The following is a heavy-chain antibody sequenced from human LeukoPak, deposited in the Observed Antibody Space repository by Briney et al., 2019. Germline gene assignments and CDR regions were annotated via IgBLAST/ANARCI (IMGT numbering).Heavy chain of an antibody. CDR1: GCTFTSYA. Sequence: ASVKVSCKASGCTFTSYAMNWVRQAPGQGLEWMGWINTNTGNPTYAQGFTGRFVFSLDTSVSTAYLQISSLKAEDTAVYYCARAGDGYNWEWFDPWGQGTLVTVSS. CDR3: ARAGDGYNWEWFDP. CDR2: INTNTGNP. V-gene: IGHV7-4-1*02. D-gene: IGHD5-24*01. J-gene: IGHJ5*02.